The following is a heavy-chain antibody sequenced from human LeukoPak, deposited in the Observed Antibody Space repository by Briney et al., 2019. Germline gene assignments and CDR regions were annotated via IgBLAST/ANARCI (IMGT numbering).Heavy chain of an antibody. J-gene: IGHJ4*02. V-gene: IGHV1-69*05. CDR2: IIPIFGTA. Sequence: ASVKVSCKASGGTFSSYAISWVRQAPGQGLEWMGGIIPIFGTANYAQKFQGRVTTTTDESTSTAYMELSSLRSEDTAVYYCARDSIEYNWNYEGGYYFDYWGQGTLVTVSS. CDR1: GGTFSSYA. CDR3: ARDSIEYNWNYEGGYYFDY. D-gene: IGHD1-7*01.